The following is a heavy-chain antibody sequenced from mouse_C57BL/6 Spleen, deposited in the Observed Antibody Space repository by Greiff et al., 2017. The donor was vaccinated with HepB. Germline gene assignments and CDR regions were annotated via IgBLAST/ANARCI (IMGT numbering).Heavy chain of an antibody. CDR2: ISYDGSN. Sequence: EVKLMESGPGLVKPSQSLSLTCSVTGYSITSGYYWNWIRQFPGNKLEWMGYISYDGSNNYNPSLKNRISITRDTSKNQFFLKLNSVTTEDTATYYCARAPITTGYFDVWGTGTTVTVSS. D-gene: IGHD1-1*01. CDR1: GYSITSGYY. J-gene: IGHJ1*03. CDR3: ARAPITTGYFDV. V-gene: IGHV3-6*01.